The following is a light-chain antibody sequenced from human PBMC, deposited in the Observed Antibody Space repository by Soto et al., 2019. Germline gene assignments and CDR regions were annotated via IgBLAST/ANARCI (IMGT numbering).Light chain of an antibody. CDR3: SSFTTSATWV. CDR2: HVT. CDR1: SSDVGNYNY. Sequence: QSVLTQPASVSESPGQSITISCTGTSSDVGNYNYVSWYQQHPGKAPKLMIYHVTSRPSGVSDRFSGSKSGNTASLTISGLQTDDEADYYCSSFTTSATWVFGGGTKVTV. J-gene: IGLJ3*02. V-gene: IGLV2-14*03.